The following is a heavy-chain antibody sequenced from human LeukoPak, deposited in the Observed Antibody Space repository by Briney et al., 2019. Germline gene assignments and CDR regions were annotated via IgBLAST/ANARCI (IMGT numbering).Heavy chain of an antibody. V-gene: IGHV3-23*01. D-gene: IGHD2-15*01. CDR3: AKDVGYCSGGSCYNWFDP. J-gene: IGHJ5*02. CDR2: ISGSGGST. Sequence: GGSLRLSCAASGFTFSSYAMSWVRQAPGKGLEWVSAISGSGGSTYYADSVKGRFTISRDNSKNTLYLQMNSLRAEDTAVYYCAKDVGYCSGGSCYNWFDPWGQGTLVTVSS. CDR1: GFTFSSYA.